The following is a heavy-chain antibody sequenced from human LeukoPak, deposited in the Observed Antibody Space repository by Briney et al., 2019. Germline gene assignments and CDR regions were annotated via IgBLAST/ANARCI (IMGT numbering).Heavy chain of an antibody. D-gene: IGHD1-26*01. CDR1: SGSISSSSYY. CDR2: IYYSGST. Sequence: PSETLSLTCTVSSGSISSSSYYWRWIRQPPGKGLEWIGSIYYSGSTYYNPSLKSRVTISVDTSKNQFSLKLSSVTAADTAVDYCARQSPVVGATKRVHNWFDPWGQGTLVTVSS. V-gene: IGHV4-39*01. CDR3: ARQSPVVGATKRVHNWFDP. J-gene: IGHJ5*02.